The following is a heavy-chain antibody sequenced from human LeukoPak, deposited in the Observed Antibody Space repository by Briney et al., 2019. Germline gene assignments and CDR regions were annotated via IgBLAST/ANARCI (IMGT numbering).Heavy chain of an antibody. V-gene: IGHV3-30*04. D-gene: IGHD3-22*01. CDR1: GFTFGYYA. J-gene: IGHJ3*02. Sequence: PGGSLRLSCSASGFTFGYYAMHWVRQAPGKGLEWVAVISYDGSNKYYADSVKGLFNISRDNSKNTLYLQMNSLRAEDTAVYYCAKDRSTYYYDSSGYYPDAFDIWGQGTMVTVSS. CDR2: ISYDGSNK. CDR3: AKDRSTYYYDSSGYYPDAFDI.